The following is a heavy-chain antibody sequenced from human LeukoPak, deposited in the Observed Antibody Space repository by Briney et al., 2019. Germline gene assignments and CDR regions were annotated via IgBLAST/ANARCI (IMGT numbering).Heavy chain of an antibody. V-gene: IGHV1-69*05. CDR1: GGTSSSYA. J-gene: IGHJ6*03. CDR3: ARVIPRTYSNHNYYYYMDV. Sequence: GASVKVSCKASGGTSSSYAISWVRQAPGQGLEWMGGIIPVFGTANYAQKFQGRVTITTDESTSTAYMELSSLRSEDTAVYYCARVIPRTYSNHNYYYYMDVWGKGTTVTVSS. D-gene: IGHD4-11*01. CDR2: IIPVFGTA.